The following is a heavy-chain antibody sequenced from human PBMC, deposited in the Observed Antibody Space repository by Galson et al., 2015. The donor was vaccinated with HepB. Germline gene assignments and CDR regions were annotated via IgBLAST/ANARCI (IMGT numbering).Heavy chain of an antibody. CDR2: ISRTGGRT. CDR3: AKGPRGAYGDSPPHWSDT. V-gene: IGHV3-23*01. D-gene: IGHD4-17*01. CDR1: GFTFSDYA. Sequence: SLRLSCAASGFTFSDYAMTWVRQAPGKGPEWVSSISRTGGRTFNADSVQGRFTISRDTPKNTLHLQMNSLRADDTAVYYCAKGPRGAYGDSPPHWSDTWGQGTLVTVSS. J-gene: IGHJ5*02.